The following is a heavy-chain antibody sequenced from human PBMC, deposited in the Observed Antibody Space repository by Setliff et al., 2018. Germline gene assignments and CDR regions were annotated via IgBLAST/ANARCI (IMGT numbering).Heavy chain of an antibody. D-gene: IGHD3-9*01. CDR1: GGPFSGYY. V-gene: IGHV4-34*01. Sequence: SETLSLTCAVQGGPFSGYYWSWIRQPPGKGLESIGDINHSGGTNYNPSLKSRVTISIDPSKNQFSLKLSSVTAADTAVYYCARAPRYFDSAGSYFDGWGQGTPVTVSS. J-gene: IGHJ4*02. CDR2: INHSGGT. CDR3: ARAPRYFDSAGSYFDG.